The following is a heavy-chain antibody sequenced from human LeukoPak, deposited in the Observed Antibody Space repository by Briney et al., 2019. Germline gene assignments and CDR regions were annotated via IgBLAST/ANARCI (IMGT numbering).Heavy chain of an antibody. CDR1: GFTFSTYA. CDR2: IRDSGSDT. V-gene: IGHV3-23*01. Sequence: GGSLRLSCAASGFTFSTYAMSWVRQAPGKGLEWLSCIRDSGSDTYYADSVKGRFTISRDNSKNTLFLQMSSLRADDTAIYYCAKHRLPATVPEPLFDYWGQGTVVTVSS. J-gene: IGHJ4*02. D-gene: IGHD1-14*01. CDR3: AKHRLPATVPEPLFDY.